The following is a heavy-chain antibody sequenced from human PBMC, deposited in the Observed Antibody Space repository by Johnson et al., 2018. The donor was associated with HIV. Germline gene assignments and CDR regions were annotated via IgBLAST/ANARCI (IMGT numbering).Heavy chain of an antibody. J-gene: IGHJ3*02. D-gene: IGHD6-19*01. CDR1: GFTFDEYD. CDR3: AKDRGGGWYGEYNFDI. Sequence: SLRLSCAASGFTFDEYDVSWVRQVPGKGLEWVSGINWSGEGTAYADSVKGRFTVSSDNAKNSLHLQMNSLRAEDTALYYCAKDRGGGWYGEYNFDIWGQGTMVTVSS. CDR2: INWSGEGT. V-gene: IGHV3-20*04.